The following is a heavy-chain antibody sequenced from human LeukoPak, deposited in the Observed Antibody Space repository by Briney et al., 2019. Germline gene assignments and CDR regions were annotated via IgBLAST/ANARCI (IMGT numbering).Heavy chain of an antibody. V-gene: IGHV1-46*01. CDR2: INPSGGST. D-gene: IGHD4-17*01. CDR3: ARPKRSTGSWFDP. CDR1: GYTFSSSY. Sequence: ASVKVSCKASGYTFSSSYIHWVRQAPGQGLEWMGIINPSGGSTTYAQKFQGRVTITADESTSTAYMELSSLRSEDTAVYYCARPKRSTGSWFDPWGQGTLVTVSS. J-gene: IGHJ5*02.